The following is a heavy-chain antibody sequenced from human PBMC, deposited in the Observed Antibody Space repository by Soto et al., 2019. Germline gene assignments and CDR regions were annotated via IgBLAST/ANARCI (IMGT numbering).Heavy chain of an antibody. D-gene: IGHD3-3*01. Sequence: SETVSLTCAVYGGSFSGYYWSWIRQPPGKGLEWIGEINHSGSTNYNPSLKSRVTISVDTSKNQFSLKLSSVTAADTAVYYCARGRRVRFLEWYYYYGMDVRGQGPTVTVSS. V-gene: IGHV4-34*01. CDR1: GGSFSGYY. CDR3: ARGRRVRFLEWYYYYGMDV. J-gene: IGHJ6*02. CDR2: INHSGST.